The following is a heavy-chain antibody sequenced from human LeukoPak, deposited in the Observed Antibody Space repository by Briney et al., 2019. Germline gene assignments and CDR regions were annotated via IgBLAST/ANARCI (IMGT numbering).Heavy chain of an antibody. CDR3: ARDRGGESSYGQAYYFDY. D-gene: IGHD5-18*01. Sequence: ASVKVSCKASGYTFTSYYMHWVRQAPGQGLEWMGIINPSGGSTSYAQKFQGRVTMTRDTSTSTVYMELSSLSSEDTAVYYCARDRGGESSYGQAYYFDYWGQGTLVTVSS. CDR2: INPSGGST. J-gene: IGHJ4*02. CDR1: GYTFTSYY. V-gene: IGHV1-46*01.